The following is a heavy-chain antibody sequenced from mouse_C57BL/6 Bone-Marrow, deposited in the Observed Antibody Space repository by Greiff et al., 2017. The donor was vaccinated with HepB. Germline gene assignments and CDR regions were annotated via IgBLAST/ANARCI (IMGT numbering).Heavy chain of an antibody. D-gene: IGHD1-1*01. J-gene: IGHJ4*01. V-gene: IGHV5-9-1*02. CDR3: TRERDYYGSSTFMDY. CDR2: ISSGGDYI. Sequence: EVQRVESGEGLVKPGGSLKLSCAASGFTFSSYAMSWVRPTPEKRLEWVAYISSGGDYIYSADTVKGRFTISRDNARNTLYLQISSLKSEDTAMYYCTRERDYYGSSTFMDYWGQGTSVTVSS. CDR1: GFTFSSYA.